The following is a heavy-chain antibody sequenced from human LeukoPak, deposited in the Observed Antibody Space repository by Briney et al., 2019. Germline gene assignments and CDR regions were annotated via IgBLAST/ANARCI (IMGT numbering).Heavy chain of an antibody. Sequence: PGGSLRLSCAASGFTFSSYGMHWVRQAPGKGLEWVSYISSSSSSTIYYADSVKGRFTISRDNAKNSLYLQMNSLRAEDTAVYSCAREGVVGATYYFDYWGQGTLVTVSS. CDR1: GFTFSSYG. J-gene: IGHJ4*02. CDR3: AREGVVGATYYFDY. CDR2: ISSSSSSTI. D-gene: IGHD1-26*01. V-gene: IGHV3-48*01.